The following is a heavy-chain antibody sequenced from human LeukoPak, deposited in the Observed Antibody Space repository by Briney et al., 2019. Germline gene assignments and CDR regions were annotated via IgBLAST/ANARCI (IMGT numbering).Heavy chain of an antibody. D-gene: IGHD1-26*01. Sequence: GGSLRLSCAASGFTFSSYWMSWVRQAPGKGLERVANIKQDGSEKYYVDSVKGRFTISRDNAKNSLHLQMNSLRAEDTAVYYCARDLFPVGATTVFDYWGQGTLVTVSS. CDR3: ARDLFPVGATTVFDY. V-gene: IGHV3-7*01. CDR2: IKQDGSEK. J-gene: IGHJ4*02. CDR1: GFTFSSYW.